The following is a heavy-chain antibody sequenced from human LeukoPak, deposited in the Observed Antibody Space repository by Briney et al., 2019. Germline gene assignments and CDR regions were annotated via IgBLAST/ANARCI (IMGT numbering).Heavy chain of an antibody. J-gene: IGHJ3*02. Sequence: GGSLRLSFAASGFTLNSFGMNWFRQAPGKGLEWISYINSVGGTTFYADSVKGRFTITRDNANNTLYLQMNSLRAEDAAIYYCARSHMYGDYGEDIWGHGTVVAVSS. CDR1: GFTLNSFG. D-gene: IGHD4-17*01. CDR2: INSVGGTT. V-gene: IGHV3-48*03. CDR3: ARSHMYGDYGEDI.